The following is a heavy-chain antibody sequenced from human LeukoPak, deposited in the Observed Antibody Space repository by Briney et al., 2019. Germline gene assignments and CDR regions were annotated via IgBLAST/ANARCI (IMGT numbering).Heavy chain of an antibody. CDR2: ITRVTGTA. CDR3: ARGRYSSGWKSYSSHYYYGLDV. Sequence: GASVKVSCKASGGTFSNYAISWVRQAPGQGLEWMGGITRVTGTADYAQKFQGRVTITADESTSTAYMELTSLRSEDTAAYYCARGRYSSGWKSYSSHYYYGLDVWGQGTTVTVTS. CDR1: GGTFSNYA. D-gene: IGHD6-19*01. J-gene: IGHJ6*02. V-gene: IGHV1-69*13.